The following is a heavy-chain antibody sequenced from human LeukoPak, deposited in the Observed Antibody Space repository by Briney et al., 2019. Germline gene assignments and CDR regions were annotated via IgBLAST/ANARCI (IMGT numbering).Heavy chain of an antibody. Sequence: ASVTVSCTASGYTFTSYYMHWVRQAPGQGLEWMGIINPSGGSTSYAQKFQGRVTMTRDTSTSTVYMELSSLRSEDTAVCYCARSRRMTEMATIGYWGQGTLVTVSS. CDR1: GYTFTSYY. J-gene: IGHJ4*02. CDR3: ARSRRMTEMATIGY. CDR2: INPSGGST. D-gene: IGHD5-24*01. V-gene: IGHV1-46*01.